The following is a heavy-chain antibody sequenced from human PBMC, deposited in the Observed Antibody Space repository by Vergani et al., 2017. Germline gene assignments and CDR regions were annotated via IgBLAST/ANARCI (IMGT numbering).Heavy chain of an antibody. CDR1: GGSISSSSYY. CDR3: ARSGGTYYFDY. V-gene: IGHV4-39*01. D-gene: IGHD3-10*01. CDR2: IYYSGST. J-gene: IGHJ4*02. Sequence: QLQLQESGPGLVKPSETLSLTCTVSGGSISSSSYYWGWIRQPSGKGLEWIGSIYYSGSTYYNPSLKSRVTISVDTSKNQFSLKLSSVTAADTAVYYCARSGGTYYFDYWGQGTLVTVSS.